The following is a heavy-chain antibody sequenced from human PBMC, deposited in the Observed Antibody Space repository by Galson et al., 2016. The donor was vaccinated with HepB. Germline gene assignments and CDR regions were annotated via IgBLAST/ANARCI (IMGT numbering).Heavy chain of an antibody. CDR2: ISYDGSIQ. J-gene: IGHJ5*01. D-gene: IGHD6-13*01. CDR3: AKAAGRAADGLNFDS. Sequence: SLRLSCAASGFTFSSYAMHWVRQSPGKGLEWVTVISYDGSIQYYADSVKGRFTISRDNSKNTLYLQMNSLRVEDTGVYYCAKAAGRAADGLNFDSWGQGTLVSVSS. CDR1: GFTFSSYA. V-gene: IGHV3-30-3*01.